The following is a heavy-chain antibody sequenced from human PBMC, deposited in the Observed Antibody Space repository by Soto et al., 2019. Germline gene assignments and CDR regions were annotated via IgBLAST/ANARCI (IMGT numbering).Heavy chain of an antibody. Sequence: PGGSLRLSCAASGFTFSSYSMNWVRQAPGKGLEWVSSISSSSSYIYYADSVKGRFTISRDNAKNSLYLQMNSLRAEDTAVYYCARDLVGYFDWLLWNELDYWGQGTLVTVSS. V-gene: IGHV3-21*01. D-gene: IGHD3-9*01. CDR2: ISSSSSYI. J-gene: IGHJ4*02. CDR3: ARDLVGYFDWLLWNELDY. CDR1: GFTFSSYS.